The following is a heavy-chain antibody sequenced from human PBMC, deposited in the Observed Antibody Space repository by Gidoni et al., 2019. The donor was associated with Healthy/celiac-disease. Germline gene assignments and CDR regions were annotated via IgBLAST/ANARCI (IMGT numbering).Heavy chain of an antibody. CDR1: GFTFSSYA. D-gene: IGHD4-17*01. V-gene: IGHV3-30-3*01. CDR2: ISYDGSNK. Sequence: GFTFSSYAMHWVRQAPGKGLEWVAVISYDGSNKYYADSVKGRFTISRDNSKNTLYLQMNSLRAEDTAVYYCARAGYGDYSLDYWGQGTLVTVSS. J-gene: IGHJ4*02. CDR3: ARAGYGDYSLDY.